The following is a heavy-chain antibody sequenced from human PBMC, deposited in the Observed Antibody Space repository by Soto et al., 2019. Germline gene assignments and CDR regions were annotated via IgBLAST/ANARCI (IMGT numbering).Heavy chain of an antibody. CDR2: IYYSGST. Sequence: QVQLQESGPGLVKPSQTLSLTCTVSGGSISSGGYFWSWIRQHPGKGLEWIGFIYYSGSTYYNPSLKGRVTISVDTSKNQLSLKLSSVTAPDTAVYYCAREGAAPYYYYGMDVWGQGTTVTVSS. CDR1: GGSISSGGYF. J-gene: IGHJ6*02. D-gene: IGHD6-6*01. CDR3: AREGAAPYYYYGMDV. V-gene: IGHV4-31*03.